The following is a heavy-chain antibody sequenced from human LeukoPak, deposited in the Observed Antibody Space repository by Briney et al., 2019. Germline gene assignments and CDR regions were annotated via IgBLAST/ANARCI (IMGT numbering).Heavy chain of an antibody. CDR3: AKAHNSGGYYFHY. D-gene: IGHD6-19*01. CDR1: GFSFSSFA. J-gene: IGHJ4*02. CDR2: ISGDGGST. V-gene: IGHV3-43*02. Sequence: PGRSLRLSCAASGFSFSSFAMHWVRQAPGRGLEWVSLISGDGGSTYYADSVKGRFTISRDNSKNSLYLQMNSLRTEDTALYYCAKAHNSGGYYFHYWGQGTLVTVSS.